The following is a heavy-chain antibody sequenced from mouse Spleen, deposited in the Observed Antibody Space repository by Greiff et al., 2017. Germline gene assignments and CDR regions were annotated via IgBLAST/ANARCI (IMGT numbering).Heavy chain of an antibody. J-gene: IGHJ3*01. CDR3: ARLDFYGSSFSWFAY. CDR1: GFTFSSYG. CDR2: ISSGGSYT. D-gene: IGHD1-1*01. Sequence: EVQLVESGGDLVKPGGSLKLSCAASGFTFSSYGMSWVRQTPDKRLEWVATISSGGSYTYYPDSVKGRFTISRDNAKNTLYLQMSSLKSEDTAMYYCARLDFYGSSFSWFAYWGQGTLVTVSA. V-gene: IGHV5-6*01.